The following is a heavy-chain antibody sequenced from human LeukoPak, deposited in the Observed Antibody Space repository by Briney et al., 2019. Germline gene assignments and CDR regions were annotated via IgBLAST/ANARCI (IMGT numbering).Heavy chain of an antibody. CDR1: GFTFSSYS. V-gene: IGHV3-21*01. D-gene: IGHD6-13*01. CDR3: ARVGYSSSWYVKFDY. J-gene: IGHJ4*02. Sequence: GGSLRLSRAASGFTFSSYSMNWVRQAPGKGLEWVSSISSSSSYIYYADSVKGRFTISRDNAKNSLYLQMNSLRAEDTAVYYCARVGYSSSWYVKFDYWGQGTLVTVSS. CDR2: ISSSSSYI.